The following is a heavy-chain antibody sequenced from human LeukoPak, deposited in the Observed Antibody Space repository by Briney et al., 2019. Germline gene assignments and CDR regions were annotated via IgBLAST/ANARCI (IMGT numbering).Heavy chain of an antibody. V-gene: IGHV3-20*04. CDR1: VFTFEVYG. J-gene: IGHJ4*02. D-gene: IGHD2-8*01. CDR2: INWNGGST. Sequence: GGSLRLSCAASVFTFEVYGMTCVPQAPGRGVEWVSDINWNGGSTVCADSVKRRFTISTDNAKNSLSMKMNNLRAEATALYSCARRIKWIDYWGQGILVTVYS. CDR3: ARRIKWIDY.